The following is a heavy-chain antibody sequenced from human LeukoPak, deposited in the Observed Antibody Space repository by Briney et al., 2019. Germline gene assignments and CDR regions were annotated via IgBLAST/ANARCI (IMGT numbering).Heavy chain of an antibody. CDR2: IYPGDSDT. V-gene: IGHV5-51*01. CDR1: GNSFTSYW. J-gene: IGHJ6*04. D-gene: IGHD1-26*01. Sequence: GESLKISCKGSGNSFTSYWIGWVRQMPGKGLEWMGIIYPGDSDTRYSPSFQGQVTISADKSISTAYLQWSSLKASDTAMYYCARRRYSGSYFVDVWGKGTTVTVSS. CDR3: ARRRYSGSYFVDV.